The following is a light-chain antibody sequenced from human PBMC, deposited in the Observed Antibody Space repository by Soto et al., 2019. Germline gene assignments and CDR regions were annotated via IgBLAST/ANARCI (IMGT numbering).Light chain of an antibody. CDR3: QQYGSSPST. CDR1: QSVSSN. Sequence: EIVMTQSPATLSVSPWERATLSCRASQSVSSNLAWYQQKPGQAPRLLIYGASIRATGIPDRFSGSGSGTDFTLTISGLEPEDFAVYYCQQYGSSPSTFGQGTKVDI. J-gene: IGKJ1*01. V-gene: IGKV3-20*01. CDR2: GAS.